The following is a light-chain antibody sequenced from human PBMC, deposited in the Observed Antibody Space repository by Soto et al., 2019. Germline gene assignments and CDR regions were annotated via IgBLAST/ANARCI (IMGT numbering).Light chain of an antibody. CDR1: QSVSSSY. V-gene: IGKV3-20*01. Sequence: EIVLTQSPGTLSLSPGERATLSCRASQSVSSSYLAWYQQKPDQAPRLLIYGASSRATGIPDRFSGSGSGTDFTLTISRLEPEDFAVYYCQQYDSSPVTFGQGTKVEIK. J-gene: IGKJ1*01. CDR3: QQYDSSPVT. CDR2: GAS.